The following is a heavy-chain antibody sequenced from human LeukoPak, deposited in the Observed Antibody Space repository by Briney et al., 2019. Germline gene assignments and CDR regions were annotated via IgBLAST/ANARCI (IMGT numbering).Heavy chain of an antibody. CDR1: GLSFSNHY. Sequence: PGGALRLSCTASGLSFSNHYMRWIRQAPGKGLEWVANINEDGSNKWPLGSVKGRFTVSRDNARNSLYLQMNSLRVEDTAVYYCTRVIVAVPGYFDYFDFWGQGVLVTVSS. CDR3: TRVIVAVPGYFDYFDF. V-gene: IGHV3-7*01. D-gene: IGHD6-19*01. J-gene: IGHJ4*02. CDR2: INEDGSNK.